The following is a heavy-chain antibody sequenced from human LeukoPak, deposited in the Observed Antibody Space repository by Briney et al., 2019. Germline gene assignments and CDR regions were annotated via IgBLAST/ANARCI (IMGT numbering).Heavy chain of an antibody. CDR1: GGSISSYY. CDR3: ARHRCSGGSCYPMNWFDP. J-gene: IGHJ5*02. V-gene: IGHV4-59*08. D-gene: IGHD2-15*01. CDR2: IYYSGST. Sequence: SETLSLTCTVSGGSISSYYWSWIRQPPGKGLEWIGFIYYSGSTNYNPSLKSRVTISVDTSKNQFSLKLSSVTAADTAVYYCARHRCSGGSCYPMNWFDPWGQGTLVTVSS.